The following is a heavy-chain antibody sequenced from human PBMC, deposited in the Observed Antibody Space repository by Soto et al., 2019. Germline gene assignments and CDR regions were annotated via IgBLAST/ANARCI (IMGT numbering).Heavy chain of an antibody. V-gene: IGHV3-30-3*01. CDR2: ISYDGSNK. Sequence: QVQLVESGGGVVQPGRYLRISCAASGFTFISYAMHWVRQAPGKGLEWVAVISYDGSNKYYADSVKGRFTISRDNSKNTLYLQMNSLRAEDTAVYYCARDKSPYSSGWHNRHFDYWGQGTLVTVSS. CDR3: ARDKSPYSSGWHNRHFDY. CDR1: GFTFISYA. J-gene: IGHJ4*02. D-gene: IGHD6-19*01.